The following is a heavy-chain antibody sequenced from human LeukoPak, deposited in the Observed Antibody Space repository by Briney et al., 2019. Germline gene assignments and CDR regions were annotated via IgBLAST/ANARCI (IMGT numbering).Heavy chain of an antibody. Sequence: GGSLRLSCAASGFTFSTYWMHWVRQAPGKGLVWVSRIDGEGSVTKYTDSVKGRFTISRDNAKNTVYLQMNSLRAEDTAVYYYTTGGSYFFDYWDQGTLVTVSS. J-gene: IGHJ4*02. D-gene: IGHD1-1*01. CDR2: IDGEGSVT. CDR1: GFTFSTYW. CDR3: TTGGSYFFDY. V-gene: IGHV3-74*01.